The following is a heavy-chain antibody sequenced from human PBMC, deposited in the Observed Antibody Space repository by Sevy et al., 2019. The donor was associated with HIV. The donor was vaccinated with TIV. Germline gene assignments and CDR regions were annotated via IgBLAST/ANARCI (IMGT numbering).Heavy chain of an antibody. J-gene: IGHJ4*02. D-gene: IGHD2-15*01. Sequence: SGPTLVNPTQTLKLTCVFSGFSLSTDGVGVGWIRQPPGKALEWLALTYSDDDQRYSPSLKSRLTITKDTSKNHVVRIMTNMEPGDTATYYCAQGVWLRDASGMTFDYWGQGTLVTVSS. CDR2: TYSDDDQ. V-gene: IGHV2-5*02. CDR3: AQGVWLRDASGMTFDY. CDR1: GFSLSTDGVG.